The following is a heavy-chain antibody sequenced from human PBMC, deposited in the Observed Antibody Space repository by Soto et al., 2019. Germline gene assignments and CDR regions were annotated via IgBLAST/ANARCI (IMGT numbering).Heavy chain of an antibody. J-gene: IGHJ4*02. CDR1: GFTFSSYA. Sequence: SGGSLRLSCAASGFTFSSYAMSWVRQAPGKGLEWVSAISGSGGSTYYADSVKGRFTISRDNSKNTLYLQMNSLRAEDTAVYYCAKDWGGGYAYYFDYWGQGTLVTVSS. V-gene: IGHV3-23*01. D-gene: IGHD5-12*01. CDR2: ISGSGGST. CDR3: AKDWGGGYAYYFDY.